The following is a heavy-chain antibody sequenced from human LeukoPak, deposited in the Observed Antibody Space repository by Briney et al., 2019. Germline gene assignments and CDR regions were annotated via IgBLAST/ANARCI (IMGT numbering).Heavy chain of an antibody. Sequence: GGSLRLSCAASGFTFSSYGMTWVRQALGKGLEWVSDISGSGGSTYNADSVKGRFTISRDNSKNTLYLQMNSLRAEDTAVYYCVKRPAYGSGSYYGGWGQGTLVTVSS. CDR2: ISGSGGST. D-gene: IGHD3-10*01. J-gene: IGHJ4*02. V-gene: IGHV3-23*01. CDR1: GFTFSSYG. CDR3: VKRPAYGSGSYYGG.